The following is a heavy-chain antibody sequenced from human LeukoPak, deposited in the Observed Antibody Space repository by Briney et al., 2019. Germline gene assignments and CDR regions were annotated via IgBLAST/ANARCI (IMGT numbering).Heavy chain of an antibody. V-gene: IGHV4-61*01. CDR2: IYYSGST. D-gene: IGHD2-8*02. CDR1: GGSISSSSYY. CDR3: ARRDYWFDY. J-gene: IGHJ4*02. Sequence: SETLSLTCTVSGGSISSSSYYWSWIRQPPGKGLEWIGYIYYSGSTNYNPSLKSRVTISVDTSKNQFSLKLSSVTAADTAVYYCARRDYWFDYWGQGTLVTVSS.